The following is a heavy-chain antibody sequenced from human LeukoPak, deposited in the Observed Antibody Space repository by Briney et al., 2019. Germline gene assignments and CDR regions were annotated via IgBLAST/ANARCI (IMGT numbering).Heavy chain of an antibody. CDR3: VRDNVVLVPAVAPHY. J-gene: IGHJ4*02. CDR1: GYTFTSSG. CDR2: ISAYNGNT. Sequence: ASVKVSCKASGYTFTSSGISWVRQAPGQGLEWMGWISAYNGNTNYAQKFQGRVTMTTDTSTSTAYMELRSLRSDDTAVYYCVRDNVVLVPAVAPHYWGQGTLVTVSS. V-gene: IGHV1-18*01. D-gene: IGHD2-2*01.